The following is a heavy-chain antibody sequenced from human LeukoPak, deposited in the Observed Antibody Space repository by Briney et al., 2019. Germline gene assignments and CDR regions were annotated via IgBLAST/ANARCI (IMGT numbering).Heavy chain of an antibody. D-gene: IGHD3-10*01. CDR1: GASISSYY. CDR2: IYYSGNT. V-gene: IGHV4-59*01. CDR3: ARGALLWFGDRMEYYFDY. J-gene: IGHJ4*02. Sequence: PSETLSLTCTVSGASISSYYWTWIRQPPGKGLEWIGFIYYSGNTNYNPSLKSRVTISVDTSKNQFSLKLSSMTAADTAVYYCARGALLWFGDRMEYYFDYWAREPCSPSPQ.